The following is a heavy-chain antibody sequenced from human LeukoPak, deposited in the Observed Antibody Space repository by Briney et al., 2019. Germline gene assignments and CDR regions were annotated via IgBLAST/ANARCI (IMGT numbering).Heavy chain of an antibody. V-gene: IGHV3-21*01. CDR1: GSTFSSYS. CDR3: ARPVAYDSSGYYPDPIDY. D-gene: IGHD3-22*01. CDR2: ISSSSSYI. J-gene: IGHJ4*02. Sequence: GALRLSCAASGSTFSSYSMNWVRQAPGKGLEWVSSISSSSSYIYYADSVKGRFTISRDNAKNSLYLQMNSLRAEDTAVYYCARPVAYDSSGYYPDPIDYWGQGTLVTVSS.